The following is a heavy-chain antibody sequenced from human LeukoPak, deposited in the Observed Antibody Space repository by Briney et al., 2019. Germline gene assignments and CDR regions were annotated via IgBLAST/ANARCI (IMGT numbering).Heavy chain of an antibody. V-gene: IGHV1-2*02. J-gene: IGHJ3*02. CDR3: ARAAYCSGGSCYSRVAFDI. CDR1: GYTFTDYY. D-gene: IGHD2-15*01. CDR2: INPNSGGT. Sequence: ASVKVSCKASGYTFTDYYMHWVRQAPGQGLEWMGWINPNSGGTNYAQKFQGRVTMTRDTSISTAYMELSRLRSDDTAVYYCARAAYCSGGSCYSRVAFDIWGQGTMVTVSS.